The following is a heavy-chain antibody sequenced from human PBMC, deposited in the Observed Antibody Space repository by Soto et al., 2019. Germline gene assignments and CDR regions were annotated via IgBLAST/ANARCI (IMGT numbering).Heavy chain of an antibody. D-gene: IGHD3-3*01. V-gene: IGHV4-31*03. CDR2: IYYSGST. CDR3: ARDPVLRFLEWSPHRIGGYYYYGMDV. Sequence: QVQLQESGPGLVKPSQTLSLTCTVSGGSISSGGYYWSWIRQHPGKGLEWIGYIYYSGSTYYTPSLKSRVTISVDTSKNQFSLKLKSVTAADTAVYYCARDPVLRFLEWSPHRIGGYYYYGMDVWGQGTTVTVSS. CDR1: GGSISSGGYY. J-gene: IGHJ6*02.